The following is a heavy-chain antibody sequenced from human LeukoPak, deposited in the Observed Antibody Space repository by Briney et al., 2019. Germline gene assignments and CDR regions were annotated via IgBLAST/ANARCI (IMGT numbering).Heavy chain of an antibody. D-gene: IGHD3-22*01. V-gene: IGHV3-30*18. Sequence: GGSLRLSCAASGFTFRFYGMHWVRQAPGKGLEWVAVISYDGSNKYYADSVKGRFTISRDNSKNTLYLQMNSLRAEDTAVYYCAKDQPYHYYDSSGYLSYWGQGTLVTVSS. CDR1: GFTFRFYG. CDR2: ISYDGSNK. CDR3: AKDQPYHYYDSSGYLSY. J-gene: IGHJ4*02.